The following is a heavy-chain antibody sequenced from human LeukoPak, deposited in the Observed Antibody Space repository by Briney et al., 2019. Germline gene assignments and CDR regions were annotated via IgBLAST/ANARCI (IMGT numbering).Heavy chain of an antibody. D-gene: IGHD6-13*01. J-gene: IGHJ4*02. Sequence: PGGSLRLSCVASGFTFSASAMSWVRQAPGKGLEWVSAISGSGDRAFYADSVKGRFTISRDNAKNSLYLQMNSLRAEDTALYHCARDGDSSSWTEFDYWGQGTLVTVSS. CDR1: GFTFSASA. CDR2: ISGSGDRA. V-gene: IGHV3-23*01. CDR3: ARDGDSSSWTEFDY.